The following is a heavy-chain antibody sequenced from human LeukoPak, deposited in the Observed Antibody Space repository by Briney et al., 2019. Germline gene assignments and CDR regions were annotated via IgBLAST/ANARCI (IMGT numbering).Heavy chain of an antibody. D-gene: IGHD7-27*01. Sequence: GGSLRLSCAASGFASGFTFSDYAVSWVRQAPGKGPEWVASVNGRGATTYYADSVRGRFTISRDNSKNTVYLQMISLGADDTAVSFCAKAPTTGEGYYFYYMDVWGKGTTVTVSS. CDR2: VNGRGATT. J-gene: IGHJ6*03. V-gene: IGHV3-23*01. CDR3: AKAPTTGEGYYFYYMDV. CDR1: GFTFSDYA.